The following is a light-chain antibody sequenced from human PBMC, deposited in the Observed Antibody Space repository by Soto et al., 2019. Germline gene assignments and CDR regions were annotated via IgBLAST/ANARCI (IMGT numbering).Light chain of an antibody. J-gene: IGLJ1*01. CDR3: SSYTSSSTL. V-gene: IGLV2-14*01. Sequence: QSVRTQPASVSGSPGQLITISCTGTSSDVGSYNYVSWYQQHPGKAPKLMIYEVSDRPSGISSRFSGSKSGNTASLTISGLQTEDEADYYCSSYTSSSTLFGTGTKVTLL. CDR1: SSDVGSYNY. CDR2: EVS.